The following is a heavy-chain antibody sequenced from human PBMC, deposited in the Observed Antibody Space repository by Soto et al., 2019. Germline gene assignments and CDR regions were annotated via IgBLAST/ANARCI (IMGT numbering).Heavy chain of an antibody. J-gene: IGHJ6*02. Sequence: ASVKVSCKASGGSFSSYAISWVRQAPGQGLEWMGGIIPIVGTGNYAQNFQGRVTITADESTSTAYMELSSLRSEDTAMYYCARDMRAAGRPGMDVWGQGTTVTVSS. CDR1: GGSFSSYA. CDR3: ARDMRAAGRPGMDV. V-gene: IGHV1-69*13. D-gene: IGHD6-13*01. CDR2: IIPIVGTG.